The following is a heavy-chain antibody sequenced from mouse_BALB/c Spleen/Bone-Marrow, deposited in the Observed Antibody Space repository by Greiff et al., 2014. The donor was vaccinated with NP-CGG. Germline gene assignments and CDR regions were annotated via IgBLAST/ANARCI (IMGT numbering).Heavy chain of an antibody. J-gene: IGHJ1*01. CDR1: GFSLTSYG. D-gene: IGHD2-3*01. V-gene: IGHV2-9*02. Sequence: VQLKESGPGLVAPSQSLSITCTVSGFSLTSYGVHWVRQPPGKGLEWLGVIWAGGSTNYNSALMSRLSISKDNSKSQVFLKMNSLQTDDAAMYYCARVYLWYFDVWGAGTTVTVSS. CDR2: IWAGGST. CDR3: ARVYLWYFDV.